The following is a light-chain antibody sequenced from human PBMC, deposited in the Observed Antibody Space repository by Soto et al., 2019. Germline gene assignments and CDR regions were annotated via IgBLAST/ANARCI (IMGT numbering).Light chain of an antibody. V-gene: IGKV1-5*03. CDR3: QQYNSYPWT. Sequence: DIQMTQSPSTLSASVGDRLTITCRASQGIGNWLAWYQQKPGRAPRLLIYKASNLESGVPSRFSGTGSGTEFTLTISSLQPDDFATYYCQQYNSYPWTFGQGTKVEIK. J-gene: IGKJ1*01. CDR1: QGIGNW. CDR2: KAS.